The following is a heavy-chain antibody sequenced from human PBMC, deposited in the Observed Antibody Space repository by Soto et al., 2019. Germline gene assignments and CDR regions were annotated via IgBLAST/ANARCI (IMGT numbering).Heavy chain of an antibody. J-gene: IGHJ6*02. CDR3: ARGKTRYCSGGSCSPRRGHYYGMDV. CDR1: GGSVSSGSYY. CDR2: INHSGST. Sequence: SETLSLTCTVSGGSVSSGSYYRSWIRQPPGKGLEWIGEINHSGSTNYNPSLKSRVTISVDTSKNQFSLKLSSVTAADTAVYYCARGKTRYCSGGSCSPRRGHYYGMDVWGQGTTVTVS. D-gene: IGHD2-15*01. V-gene: IGHV4-39*07.